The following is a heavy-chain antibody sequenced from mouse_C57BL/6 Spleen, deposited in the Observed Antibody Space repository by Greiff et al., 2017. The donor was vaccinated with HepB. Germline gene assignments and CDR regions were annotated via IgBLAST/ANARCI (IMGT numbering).Heavy chain of an antibody. CDR3: AKLGGWYFDV. D-gene: IGHD4-1*01. CDR1: GYTFTSYW. J-gene: IGHJ1*03. Sequence: QVQLQQPGAELVMPGASVKLSCKASGYTFTSYWMHWVKQRPGQGLEWIGEIDPSDSYTNYNQKFKGKSTLTVDKYSSTAYMQLSSLTSEDSAVYYCAKLGGWYFDVWGTGTTVTVSS. CDR2: IDPSDSYT. V-gene: IGHV1-69*01.